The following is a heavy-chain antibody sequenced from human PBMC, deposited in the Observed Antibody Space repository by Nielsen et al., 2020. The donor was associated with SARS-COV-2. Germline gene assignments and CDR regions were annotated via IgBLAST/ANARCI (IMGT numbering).Heavy chain of an antibody. CDR2: INHSGST. D-gene: IGHD6-19*01. Sequence: SETLSLTCAVYGGSFSGYYWSWIRQPPGKGLEWIGEINHSGSTNYNPSLKSRVTISVDTSENQFSLKLSSVTAADTAVYYCARGRGVAGSRGYFQHWGQGTLVTVSS. J-gene: IGHJ1*01. CDR1: GGSFSGYY. CDR3: ARGRGVAGSRGYFQH. V-gene: IGHV4-34*01.